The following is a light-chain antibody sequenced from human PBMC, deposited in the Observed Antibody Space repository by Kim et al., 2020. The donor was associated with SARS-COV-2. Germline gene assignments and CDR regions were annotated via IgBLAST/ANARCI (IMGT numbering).Light chain of an antibody. CDR3: QQYGSSPLT. Sequence: SPGERATLSCRASQSVSRSYLAWYQQNPGQAPRLLIYGASSRATGIPDRFSGSGSGTDFTLTISRLEPEDFAVYYCQQYGSSPLTFGRGTKVDIK. J-gene: IGKJ1*01. V-gene: IGKV3-20*01. CDR1: QSVSRSY. CDR2: GAS.